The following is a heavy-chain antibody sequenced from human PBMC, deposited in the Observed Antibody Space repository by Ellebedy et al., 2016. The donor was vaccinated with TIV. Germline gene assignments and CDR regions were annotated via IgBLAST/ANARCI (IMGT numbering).Heavy chain of an antibody. J-gene: IGHJ4*02. D-gene: IGHD2-2*02. CDR2: VYYSVST. CDR3: ASLCSSTSCYRANLDY. CDR1: GGSVSTTKYY. V-gene: IGHV4-39*07. Sequence: MPSETLSLTCGVSGGSVSTTKYYWAWIRQPPGKGLEWIGSVYYSVSTYYNPSLKSRVTISLDTSKNQFSLELSSVTAADTAVYSCASLCSSTSCYRANLDYWGQGTLVTVSS.